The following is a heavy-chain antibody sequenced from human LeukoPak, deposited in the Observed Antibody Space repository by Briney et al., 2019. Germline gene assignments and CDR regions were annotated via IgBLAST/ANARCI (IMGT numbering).Heavy chain of an antibody. Sequence: GASVKVSCKASGYTFNSYHMHWVRQAPGQGLEWMGWINPNSGGTNYAQKFQGRVTMTRDTSISTAYMELSRLRSDDTAVYYCAREAFRDWNWFDPWGQGTLVTVSS. CDR2: INPNSGGT. J-gene: IGHJ5*02. CDR1: GYTFNSYH. D-gene: IGHD3/OR15-3a*01. CDR3: AREAFRDWNWFDP. V-gene: IGHV1-2*02.